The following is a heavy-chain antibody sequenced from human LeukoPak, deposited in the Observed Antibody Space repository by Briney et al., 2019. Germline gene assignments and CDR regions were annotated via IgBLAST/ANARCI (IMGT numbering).Heavy chain of an antibody. V-gene: IGHV4-59*11. J-gene: IGHJ3*01. CDR2: IYYTGRT. CDR3: ARLLDNDNSGDPDTFDV. D-gene: IGHD3-22*01. CDR1: GGSISRHY. Sequence: SETLSLTCGVSGGSISRHYWSWIRQPPGKGLEWIGFIYYTGRTRYNPSLQSRVNISVGTSENKFSLKLTSVTAADTAVYYCARLLDNDNSGDPDTFDVWGQGTVVTVSS.